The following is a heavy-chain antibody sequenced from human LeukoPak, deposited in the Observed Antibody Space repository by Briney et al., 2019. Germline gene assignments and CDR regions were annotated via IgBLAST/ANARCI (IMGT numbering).Heavy chain of an antibody. Sequence: ASVKVSCKASGYTFTSYAMNWVRQAPGQGLEWMGWINTNTGNPTYAQGFTGRFVFSLDTSVSTAYLQISSLKAEDTAVYYCARELRYCSGGSCYRDGNWFDPWGQGTLVTVSS. CDR2: INTNTGNP. D-gene: IGHD2-15*01. CDR1: GYTFTSYA. J-gene: IGHJ5*02. CDR3: ARELRYCSGGSCYRDGNWFDP. V-gene: IGHV7-4-1*02.